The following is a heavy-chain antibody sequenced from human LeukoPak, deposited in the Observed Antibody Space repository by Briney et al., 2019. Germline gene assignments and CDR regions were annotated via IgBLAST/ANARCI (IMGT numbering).Heavy chain of an antibody. Sequence: SETLPLTCTVSGGSISSYYWSWIRQPPGKGLEWIGYIYYSGSTNYNPSLKSRVTISVDTSKNQFSLKLSSVTAADTAVYYCARGATGSVGYFDLWGRGTLVIVSS. D-gene: IGHD5-12*01. CDR3: ARGATGSVGYFDL. J-gene: IGHJ2*01. CDR2: IYYSGST. V-gene: IGHV4-59*01. CDR1: GGSISSYY.